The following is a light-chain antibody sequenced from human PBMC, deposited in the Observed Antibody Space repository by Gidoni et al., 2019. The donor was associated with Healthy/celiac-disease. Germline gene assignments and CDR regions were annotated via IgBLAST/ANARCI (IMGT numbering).Light chain of an antibody. Sequence: EIVLTQSPGTLSLSPGERATLSCRASQSVSSSYLAWYQQKPGQAPRLLIYGASSRATGIPDRFSGRVSGTDFTLTISRLEPEDFAVYYCQQYGSSPRFTFGPGTKVDIK. J-gene: IGKJ3*01. CDR2: GAS. V-gene: IGKV3-20*01. CDR3: QQYGSSPRFT. CDR1: QSVSSSY.